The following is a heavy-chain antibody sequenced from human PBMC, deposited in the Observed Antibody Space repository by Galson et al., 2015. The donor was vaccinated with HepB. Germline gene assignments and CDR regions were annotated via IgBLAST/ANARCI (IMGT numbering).Heavy chain of an antibody. CDR1: GFTFSSYA. CDR3: ARDPQEFLEWTYFDY. D-gene: IGHD3-3*01. Sequence: SLRLSCAASGFTFSSYAMHWVRQAPGKGLEWVAVISYDGSNKYYADSVKGRFTISRDDSKNTLYLQMNSLRAEDTAVYYCARDPQEFLEWTYFDYWGQGTLVTVSS. V-gene: IGHV3-30-3*01. CDR2: ISYDGSNK. J-gene: IGHJ4*02.